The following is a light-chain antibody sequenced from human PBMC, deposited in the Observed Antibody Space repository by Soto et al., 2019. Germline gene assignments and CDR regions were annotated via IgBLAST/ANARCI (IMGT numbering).Light chain of an antibody. CDR1: SSNIGTNY. CDR3: GTWDSDLSAEV. J-gene: IGLJ3*02. V-gene: IGLV1-51*01. CDR2: DNS. Sequence: QSVLMQPPSVSAAPGQKVTISCSGSSSNIGTNYVSWYQQLPGRAPKLVIFDNSKRPSGIPDRFSGSKSGSSATLGVTGLQTGDEADYYCGTWDSDLSAEVFGGGTKLTVL.